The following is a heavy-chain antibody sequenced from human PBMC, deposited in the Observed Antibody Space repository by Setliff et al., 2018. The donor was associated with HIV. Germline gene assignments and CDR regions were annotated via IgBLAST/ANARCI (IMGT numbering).Heavy chain of an antibody. CDR1: GFIFSNQD. J-gene: IGHJ4*02. D-gene: IGHD6-19*01. V-gene: IGHV3-13*01. CDR2: IGTGGDT. CDR3: ARAVHSGWYYFDY. Sequence: GGSLRLSCVASGFIFSNQDFHWVRQAAAKGLEWVAAIGTGGDTYYADSLKGRFTISRDNAKNSLYLQMNSLRAEDTAVYYCARAVHSGWYYFDYWGQGTLVTVSS.